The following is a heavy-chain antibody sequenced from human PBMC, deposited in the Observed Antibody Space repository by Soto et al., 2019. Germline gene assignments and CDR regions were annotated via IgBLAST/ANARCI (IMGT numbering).Heavy chain of an antibody. CDR3: AKIGPSVGATGPYHYFDY. D-gene: IGHD1-26*01. V-gene: IGHV3-21*04. J-gene: IGHJ4*02. Sequence: GGSLRLSCAASGFTFTRYSMNWVRQAPGQGLEWVSSISSTTNYIYYGDSMKGRFTISRDNAKNSLYLEMNSLRAEDTAVYYCAKIGPSVGATGPYHYFDYWGPGTLVTVSS. CDR1: GFTFTRYS. CDR2: ISSTTNYI.